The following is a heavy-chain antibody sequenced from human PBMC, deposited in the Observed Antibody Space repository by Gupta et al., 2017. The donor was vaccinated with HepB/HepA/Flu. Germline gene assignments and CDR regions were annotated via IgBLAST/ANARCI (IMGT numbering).Heavy chain of an antibody. CDR3: ARAHYDFWSGYYPLRYYYYYMDV. J-gene: IGHJ6*03. Sequence: QVQLVQSGAEVKKPGSSVKVSCKAYGGTFSSYAISWVRQAPGQGLEWMGGIIPIFGTANYAQKFQGRVTITADESTSTAYMELSSLRSEDTAVYYCARAHYDFWSGYYPLRYYYYYMDVWGKGTTVTVSS. D-gene: IGHD3-3*01. V-gene: IGHV1-69*01. CDR1: GGTFSSYA. CDR2: IIPIFGTA.